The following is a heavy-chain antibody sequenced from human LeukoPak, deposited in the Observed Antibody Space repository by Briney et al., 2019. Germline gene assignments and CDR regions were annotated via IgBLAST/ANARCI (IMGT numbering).Heavy chain of an antibody. J-gene: IGHJ4*02. CDR2: INPNSGGT. V-gene: IGHV1-2*04. D-gene: IGHD3-10*01. CDR3: AGAALSDYFGSGSYVDY. Sequence: ASVKVSCKASGYTFTAYHMHWVRQAPGQGLQWMGWINPNSGGTKYAQKFQDWVTMTRDTSISTAYMELNRLRSDDTAVYYCAGAALSDYFGSGSYVDYWGQGTLVTVSS. CDR1: GYTFTAYH.